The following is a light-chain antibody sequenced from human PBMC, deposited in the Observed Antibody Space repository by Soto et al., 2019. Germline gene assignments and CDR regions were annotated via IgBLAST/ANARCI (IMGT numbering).Light chain of an antibody. CDR1: SSNIGAGYD. J-gene: IGLJ1*01. Sequence: QPVLTQPPSASGAPGQKMTISCTGSSSNIGAGYDVHWYQQLPGTAPKLLINANSNRPSGVPDRFSGSKSGTSASLAITGLQAEDEADYYCQSYDSSLSGYVFGSGTKLTVL. CDR3: QSYDSSLSGYV. V-gene: IGLV1-40*01. CDR2: ANS.